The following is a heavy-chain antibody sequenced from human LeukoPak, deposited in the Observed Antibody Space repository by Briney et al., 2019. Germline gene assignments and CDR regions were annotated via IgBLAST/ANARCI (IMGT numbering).Heavy chain of an antibody. V-gene: IGHV4-28*01. CDR2: IYYTGST. Sequence: PSETLSLTCAVSGYSISSSTWWGGIRQPPGKGREWIGYIYYTGSTYYNPSLKSRVTISGDTAKNQFSLNLSTVTAVDAAVYSCARNPSGGVGWFDPWGQGTLVTVSS. CDR1: GYSISSSTW. D-gene: IGHD2-15*01. CDR3: ARNPSGGVGWFDP. J-gene: IGHJ5*02.